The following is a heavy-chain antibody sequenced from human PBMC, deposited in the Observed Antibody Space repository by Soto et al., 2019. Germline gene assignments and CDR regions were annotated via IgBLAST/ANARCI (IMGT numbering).Heavy chain of an antibody. CDR1: GGSISSGGYY. CDR3: ARAIAARRSYYFDY. V-gene: IGHV4-31*03. CDR2: IYYSGST. D-gene: IGHD6-6*01. J-gene: IGHJ4*02. Sequence: LSLTCTVSGGSISSGGYYWSWIRQHPGKGLEWIGYIYYSGSTYYNPSLKSRVTISVDTSKNQFSLKLSSVTAADTAVYYCARAIAARRSYYFDYWGQGTLVTVSS.